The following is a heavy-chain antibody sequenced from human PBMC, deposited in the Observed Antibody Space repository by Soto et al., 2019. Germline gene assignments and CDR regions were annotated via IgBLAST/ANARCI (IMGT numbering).Heavy chain of an antibody. Sequence: QITLKESGPTLVKPTQILTLTCTFSGFSLRTSGLGVGWIRQPPGKALEWLALIYWDDDKRYSPSLKSRLTITKDTSKNQVVLTMTNMDPVDTATYYCARGYSYGYVFDYWGQGTLVTVSS. D-gene: IGHD5-18*01. CDR2: IYWDDDK. CDR3: ARGYSYGYVFDY. V-gene: IGHV2-5*02. CDR1: GFSLRTSGLG. J-gene: IGHJ4*02.